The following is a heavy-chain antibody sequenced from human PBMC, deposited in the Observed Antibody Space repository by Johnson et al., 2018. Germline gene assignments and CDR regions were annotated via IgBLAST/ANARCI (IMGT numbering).Heavy chain of an antibody. CDR3: ARVKDGHYSDGYDAFDV. Sequence: QVQLQESGAEVKKPGASVKVSCKTSGYIFTNSYIHWVRQAPGQGLEWMGIINPSGGSTTYEQRFQGRVTITRDTATGTAYMEVSRLTSEDTAMYYCARVKDGHYSDGYDAFDVWGQGTMVTVSS. V-gene: IGHV1-46*01. CDR1: GYIFTNSY. D-gene: IGHD3-22*01. CDR2: INPSGGST. J-gene: IGHJ3*01.